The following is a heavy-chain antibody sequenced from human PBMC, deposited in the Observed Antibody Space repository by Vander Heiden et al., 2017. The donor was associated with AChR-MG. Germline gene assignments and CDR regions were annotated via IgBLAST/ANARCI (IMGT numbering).Heavy chain of an antibody. CDR3: AADRSGFFPPTFDF. D-gene: IGHD6-19*01. J-gene: IGHJ4*02. CDR2: LVVGSGIT. Sequence: QMQLVQSRPEVRKPGTSVKVSFKASGITVSNSAGQWMRQARGQLLEWIGWLVVGSGITNYAHHLQDRVTITGDSATSTAYMELSSLRSEDTAVYYCAADRSGFFPPTFDFWGQGSLVTVSS. CDR1: GITVSNSA. V-gene: IGHV1-58*01.